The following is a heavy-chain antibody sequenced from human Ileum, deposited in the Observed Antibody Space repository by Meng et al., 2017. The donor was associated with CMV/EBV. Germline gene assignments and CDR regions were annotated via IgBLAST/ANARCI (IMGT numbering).Heavy chain of an antibody. D-gene: IGHD4-11*01. V-gene: IGHV3-7*01. CDR2: IKQDGNGK. CDR1: GFTFTNYW. Sequence: GESLKISCAASGFTFTNYWMTWVRQAPGKGLEWVANIKQDGNGKLYVDSVRGRFTISRDNAENLVFLQMNSLRPDDTAVYYCARHVRYRFDYWGQGALFTVSS. CDR3: ARHVRYRFDY. J-gene: IGHJ4*02.